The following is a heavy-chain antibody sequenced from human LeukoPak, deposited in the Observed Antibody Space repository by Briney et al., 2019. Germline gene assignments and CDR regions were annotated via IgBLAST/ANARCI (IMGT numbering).Heavy chain of an antibody. CDR1: GDSISNFY. Sequence: SETLSLTRTVSGDSISNFYWNWIRQSPGKGLEWIGNIHYSGSSVYNPSLKSRVTISIDTSRKQFFLKLNSVTAADTAVYFCALAPNSNWFDFWGPGTLVTVSS. CDR3: ALAPNSNWFDF. CDR2: IHYSGSS. V-gene: IGHV4-59*03. D-gene: IGHD2-8*01. J-gene: IGHJ5*01.